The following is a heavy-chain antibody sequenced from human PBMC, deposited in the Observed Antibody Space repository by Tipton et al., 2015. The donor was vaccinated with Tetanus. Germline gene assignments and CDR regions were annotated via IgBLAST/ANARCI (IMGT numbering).Heavy chain of an antibody. CDR3: TASGIMGSGSRVNS. J-gene: IGHJ4*02. Sequence: SLRLSCATSGLFFKNAWMNWDRQAPGKGLEWVGRIKSKTDGGTTDYAARVKDRFTISRDESQNTLYRQMNSHNAEDTAVYYCTASGIMGSGSRVNSWGQGTLVSVSS. D-gene: IGHD2-8*01. CDR2: IKSKTDGGTT. CDR1: GLFFKNAW. V-gene: IGHV3-15*07.